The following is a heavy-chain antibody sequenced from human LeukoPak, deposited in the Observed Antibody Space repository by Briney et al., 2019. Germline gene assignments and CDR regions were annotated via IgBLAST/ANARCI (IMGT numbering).Heavy chain of an antibody. CDR2: ISGSGGST. D-gene: IGHD3-10*01. CDR1: GFTFSSYA. J-gene: IGHJ4*02. CDR3: AKLRRYYYGSGSYSFDY. Sequence: PGGSLRLSCAASGFTFSSYAMSWVRQAPGKGLEWVSAISGSGGSTYYADSVKGRFTISRDNSKNTLYLQMNSLRAEDTAVYYCAKLRRYYYGSGSYSFDYWDQGTLVTVSS. V-gene: IGHV3-23*01.